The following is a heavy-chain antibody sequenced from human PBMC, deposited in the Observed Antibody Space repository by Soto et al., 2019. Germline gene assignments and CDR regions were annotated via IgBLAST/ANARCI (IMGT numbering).Heavy chain of an antibody. CDR1: RGSINNYY. D-gene: IGHD4-17*01. CDR2: VSYSGRT. CDR3: ARWQYTVVTAIDV. V-gene: IGHV4-59*03. Sequence: PSETLSLTCTVSRGSINNYYRTLIRQPPGKGLEWIGYVSYSGRTNYNPSLKSRVNMFVDKSKNQFSLNLTSVTAADTAVYYCARWQYTVVTAIDVWGQGTMVTVSS. J-gene: IGHJ3*01.